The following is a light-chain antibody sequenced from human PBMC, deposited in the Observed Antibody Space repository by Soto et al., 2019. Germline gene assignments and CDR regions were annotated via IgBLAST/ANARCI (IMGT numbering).Light chain of an antibody. V-gene: IGLV2-14*03. J-gene: IGLJ1*01. Sequence: QSVLTQPASVSGSPGQSITISCTGASSDLGDYNYVSWYQQHPGKAPKLMIYDVSSRPSGVSDRFSGSKSGNTASLTISGLQAEDEADYYCTSYTTTGTHVFAPGTKLTVL. CDR3: TSYTTTGTHV. CDR2: DVS. CDR1: SSDLGDYNY.